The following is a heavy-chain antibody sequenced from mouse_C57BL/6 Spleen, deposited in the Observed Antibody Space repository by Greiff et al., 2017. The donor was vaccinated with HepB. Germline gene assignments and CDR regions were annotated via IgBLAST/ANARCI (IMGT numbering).Heavy chain of an antibody. Sequence: EVKLVESGGGLVQPGGSLSLSCAASGFTFTDYYMSWVRQPPGKALEWLGFIRNKANGYTTEYSASVKGRFTMSRDNSQSILYLQMNALRPEDSATYYCARFDYDGFGYWGQGTLVTVAA. CDR1: GFTFTDYY. D-gene: IGHD2-4*01. CDR3: ARFDYDGFGY. J-gene: IGHJ3*01. V-gene: IGHV7-3*01. CDR2: IRNKANGYTT.